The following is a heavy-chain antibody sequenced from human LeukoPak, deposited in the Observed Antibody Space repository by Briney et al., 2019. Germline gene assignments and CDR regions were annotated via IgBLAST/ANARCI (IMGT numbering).Heavy chain of an antibody. V-gene: IGHV4-34*01. CDR2: INHSGST. CDR3: ARGLLRYFDWLSQGLDF. Sequence: PSETLSLTCAVYGGSFGGYYWSWIRQPPGKGLEWIGEINHSGSTNYNPSLKSRVTISVDTSKNQFSLKLSSVTAADTAVYYCARGLLRYFDWLSQGLDFWGQGTLVTVSS. J-gene: IGHJ4*02. D-gene: IGHD3-9*01. CDR1: GGSFGGYY.